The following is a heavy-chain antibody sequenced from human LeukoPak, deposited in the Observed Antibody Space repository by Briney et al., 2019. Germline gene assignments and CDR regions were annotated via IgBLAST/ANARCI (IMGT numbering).Heavy chain of an antibody. CDR2: MNPNSGNT. CDR3: ARGYDYGDYLVFDY. D-gene: IGHD4-17*01. V-gene: IGHV1-8*03. Sequence: ASVKVSCKASGYTFTSYDINWVRQATGQGLEWMGWMNPNSGNTGYAQKFQGRVTITRNTSISTAYMELSSLRSEDTAVYYCARGYDYGDYLVFDYWGQGTLVTVSS. J-gene: IGHJ4*02. CDR1: GYTFTSYD.